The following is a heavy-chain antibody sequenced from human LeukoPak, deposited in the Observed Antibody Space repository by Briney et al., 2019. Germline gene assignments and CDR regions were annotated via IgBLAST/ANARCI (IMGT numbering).Heavy chain of an antibody. CDR2: INENGANT. D-gene: IGHD6-19*01. CDR3: TKGDGGWYPIDS. V-gene: IGHV3-23*01. Sequence: PGASLRVSCAASGFTSMKYGLSCGRQALGKGLEWVSNINENGANTHYADSVKGRFTISRDSFKKTLCLQMNSLGADATTRYYCTKGDGGWYPIDSWGQGTLIIASS. CDR1: GFTSMKYG. J-gene: IGHJ4*02.